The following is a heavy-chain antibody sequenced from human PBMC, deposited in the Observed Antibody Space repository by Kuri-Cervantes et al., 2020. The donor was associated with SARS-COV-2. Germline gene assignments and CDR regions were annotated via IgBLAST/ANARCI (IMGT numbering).Heavy chain of an antibody. CDR3: ASLGFDDNLYYYYYMDV. Sequence: GGSLRLSCAASGFTFSSYSMNWVRQAPGKGLEWVSSISSSSSYIYCADSVKGRFTISRDNAKSSLYLQMNSLRAEDTAVYYCASLGFDDNLYYYYYMDVWGKGTTVTVSS. D-gene: IGHD5-12*01. CDR2: ISSSSSYI. CDR1: GFTFSSYS. J-gene: IGHJ6*03. V-gene: IGHV3-21*01.